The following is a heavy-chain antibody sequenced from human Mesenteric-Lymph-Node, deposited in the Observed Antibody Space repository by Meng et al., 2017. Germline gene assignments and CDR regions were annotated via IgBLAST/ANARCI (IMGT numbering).Heavy chain of an antibody. D-gene: IGHD4/OR15-4a*01. V-gene: IGHV3-9*01. CDR1: GFTFDDYA. Sequence: GGSLRLSCAASGFTFDDYAMHWVRQAPGKGLEWVSGISWNSGSIGYADSVKGRFTISRDNAKNTLYLQMNSLRAEDTAVYYCAKGVLGDYDGYWGQGTLVTVSS. CDR3: AKGVLGDYDGY. CDR2: ISWNSGSI. J-gene: IGHJ4*02.